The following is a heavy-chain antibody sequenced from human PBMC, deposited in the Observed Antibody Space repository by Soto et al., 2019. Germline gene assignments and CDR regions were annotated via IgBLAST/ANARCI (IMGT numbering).Heavy chain of an antibody. J-gene: IGHJ3*02. D-gene: IGHD4-17*01. CDR2: ISSSSSYI. Sequence: GGSLRLSCAASGFTFSSYSMNWVRQAPGKGLEWVSSISSSSSYIYYAGSVKGRFTISRDKAQNSLYLQMNSLRAEDTAVYYCARDARLDYGDRDAFDIWGQGTMVTVSS. CDR1: GFTFSSYS. CDR3: ARDARLDYGDRDAFDI. V-gene: IGHV3-21*01.